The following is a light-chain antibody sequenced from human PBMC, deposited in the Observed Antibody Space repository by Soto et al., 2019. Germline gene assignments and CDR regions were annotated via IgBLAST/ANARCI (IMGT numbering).Light chain of an antibody. CDR3: SSYTTRSTLV. J-gene: IGLJ1*01. CDR1: SSDVGGYDY. V-gene: IGLV2-14*01. Sequence: QSVLTQPASVSGSPGQSITISCTGTSSDVGGYDYVSWYLQHPGKAPKLMIYDVTNRPSGVSNRFSGSKSGNTASLTISGLQAEDEADYYCSSYTTRSTLVFGTGTKVTVL. CDR2: DVT.